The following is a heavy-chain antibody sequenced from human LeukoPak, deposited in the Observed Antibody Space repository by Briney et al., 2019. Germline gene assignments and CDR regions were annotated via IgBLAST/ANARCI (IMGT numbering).Heavy chain of an antibody. V-gene: IGHV1-18*04. Sequence: ASVKVSCKASGYTFTSYGISWVRQAPGQGLEWMGWISAYNGNTNYAQKLQGRVTMTTDTFTSTAYMELRSLRSDDTAVYYCARDRWYYGSGSSPLDYWGQGTLVTVSS. CDR2: ISAYNGNT. D-gene: IGHD3-10*01. J-gene: IGHJ4*02. CDR1: GYTFTSYG. CDR3: ARDRWYYGSGSSPLDY.